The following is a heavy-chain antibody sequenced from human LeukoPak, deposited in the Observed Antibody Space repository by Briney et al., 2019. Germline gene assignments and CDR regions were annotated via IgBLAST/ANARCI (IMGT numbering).Heavy chain of an antibody. CDR1: GFTFSSYG. Sequence: GGSLRLSCAASGFTFSSYGMHWVRQAPGKWLEWVAFIRYDGSNKYYADSGKGRSTIARDNSKNTLYLQMNSLRAEGTAVYYCAKRRGKAAAGSVGAFDIWGQGTMVTVSS. D-gene: IGHD6-13*01. J-gene: IGHJ3*02. V-gene: IGHV3-30*02. CDR3: AKRRGKAAAGSVGAFDI. CDR2: IRYDGSNK.